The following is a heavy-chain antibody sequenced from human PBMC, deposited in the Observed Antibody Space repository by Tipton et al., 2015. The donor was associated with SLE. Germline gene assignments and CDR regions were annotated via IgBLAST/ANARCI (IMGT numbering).Heavy chain of an antibody. V-gene: IGHV3-11*06. Sequence: SLRLSCAASGFTFSDYYMSWIRQAPGKGLEWVSYISGSSSYTNYADSVKGRFTISRDNAKNSLYLQMNSLRAEDTAVYYCAREDSSGWYDAFDIWGQGTMVIVSS. J-gene: IGHJ3*02. CDR1: GFTFSDYY. CDR2: ISGSSSYT. CDR3: AREDSSGWYDAFDI. D-gene: IGHD6-19*01.